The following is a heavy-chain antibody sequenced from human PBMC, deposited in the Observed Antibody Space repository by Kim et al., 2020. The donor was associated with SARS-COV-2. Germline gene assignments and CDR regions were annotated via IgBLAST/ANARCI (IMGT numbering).Heavy chain of an antibody. CDR3: ARILTGAGATFDS. D-gene: IGHD3-9*01. V-gene: IGHV4-59*01. J-gene: IGHJ4*02. Sequence: NSNPSLQSRITLSIDTSKNQFSLNLNSVTAADTAFYYCARILTGAGATFDSWGQGTLVTVSS.